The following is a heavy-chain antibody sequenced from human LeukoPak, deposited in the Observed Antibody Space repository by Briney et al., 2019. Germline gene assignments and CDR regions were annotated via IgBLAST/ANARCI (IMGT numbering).Heavy chain of an antibody. CDR1: SGSFSSGTYY. Sequence: SETLSLTCTVSSGSFSSGTYYYRTWIRQPPGKGLEWIGYINYSGSTNYNPSLKSRVTISVDTSKNQLSLRLSSVTAADTAVYYCARDRGYCGGDSCYHLDYWGQGTLVTVSS. CDR2: INYSGST. D-gene: IGHD2-15*01. V-gene: IGHV4-61*01. CDR3: ARDRGYCGGDSCYHLDY. J-gene: IGHJ4*02.